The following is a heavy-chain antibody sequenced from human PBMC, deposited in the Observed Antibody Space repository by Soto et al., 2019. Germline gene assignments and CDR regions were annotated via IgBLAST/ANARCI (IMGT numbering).Heavy chain of an antibody. J-gene: IGHJ4*02. CDR3: AKTTGGSWTMIVVVRYYFDE. D-gene: IGHD3-22*01. Sequence: PVGSLRLSCAASGFTFSSYAMSWVRQAPGKGLEWGSAISGSGGSTYYADSVKGRFTISRDKYKNTLYLQMNSLRAEDTGVYYCAKTTGGSWTMIVVVRYYFDEWGQGNLVTVSS. CDR1: GFTFSSYA. CDR2: ISGSGGST. V-gene: IGHV3-23*01.